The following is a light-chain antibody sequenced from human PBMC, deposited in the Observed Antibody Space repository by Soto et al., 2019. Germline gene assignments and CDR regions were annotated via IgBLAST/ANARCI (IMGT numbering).Light chain of an antibody. J-gene: IGKJ2*01. Sequence: EIVLTQSPGTLSLSPGERATLSCRASQSVSSSSYLAWYQQKPGQAPRLLIYGASSMATGIPDRFSGSGAATDFPLTISRLEPDDFAVYYCRQYGSSPSYTFGLGTQLEIK. CDR3: RQYGSSPSYT. V-gene: IGKV3-20*01. CDR2: GAS. CDR1: QSVSSSSY.